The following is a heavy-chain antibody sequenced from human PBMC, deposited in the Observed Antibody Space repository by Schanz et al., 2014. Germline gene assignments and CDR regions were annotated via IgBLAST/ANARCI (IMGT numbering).Heavy chain of an antibody. CDR3: ARVHHYDPSGWGYFDY. V-gene: IGHV3-11*06. Sequence: QVQLVESGGGLVKPGGSLRLSCAASGFTFSDYYMSWIRQAPGKGLEWVSYISGTTTYTNYADSVKGRFTISRDNAKNSLYLQMNTLRAEDTAVYYCARVHHYDPSGWGYFDYWGQGALVTVSS. D-gene: IGHD3-22*01. J-gene: IGHJ4*02. CDR2: ISGTTTYT. CDR1: GFTFSDYY.